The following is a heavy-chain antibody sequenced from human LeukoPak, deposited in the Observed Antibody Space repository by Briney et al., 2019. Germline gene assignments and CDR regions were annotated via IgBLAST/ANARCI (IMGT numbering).Heavy chain of an antibody. Sequence: PLASVKVSCKASGGTFSSYAISWVRQAPGQGLEWMGRIIPILGIANYAQKFQGRVTITADKSTSTAYMELSSLRSEDTAVYYCARGGSAGVGATGYFDYWGQGTLVTVSS. V-gene: IGHV1-69*04. J-gene: IGHJ4*02. CDR2: IIPILGIA. CDR3: ARGGSAGVGATGYFDY. D-gene: IGHD1-26*01. CDR1: GGTFSSYA.